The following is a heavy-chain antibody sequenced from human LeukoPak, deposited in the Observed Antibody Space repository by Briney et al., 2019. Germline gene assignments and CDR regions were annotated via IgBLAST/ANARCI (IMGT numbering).Heavy chain of an antibody. V-gene: IGHV3-48*03. CDR3: ARDPKLERPGY. J-gene: IGHJ4*02. CDR2: ISSSGSTI. D-gene: IGHD1-1*01. Sequence: PGGSLRLSCAASGFTFSSYEMNWVRQAPGKGLEWVSYISSSGSTIYYADSVKGRFPISRDNAKNSLYLQMNSLRAEDTAVYYCARDPKLERPGYWGQGTLVTVSS. CDR1: GFTFSSYE.